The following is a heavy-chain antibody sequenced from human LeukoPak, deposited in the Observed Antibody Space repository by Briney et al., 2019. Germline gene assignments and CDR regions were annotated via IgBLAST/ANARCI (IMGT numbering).Heavy chain of an antibody. Sequence: PGGSLRLSCAASGFTFSGSAMHWVRQAAGKGLEWVGQIRSKANNYATVYTASVKGRFTISRDDSKNTAYLQMNSLKTEDTAVYYCAKDPANDYWGQGTLVTVSS. V-gene: IGHV3-73*01. CDR1: GFTFSGSA. J-gene: IGHJ4*02. CDR2: IRSKANNYAT. CDR3: AKDPANDY.